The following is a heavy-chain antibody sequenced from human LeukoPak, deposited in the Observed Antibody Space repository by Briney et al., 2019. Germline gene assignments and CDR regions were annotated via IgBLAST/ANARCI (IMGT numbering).Heavy chain of an antibody. Sequence: PGASLRLSCAASGFTFSSYGMSWVRQAPGKGLEWVAVISYDGSDKHYGDSVKGRFTISRDNSKNTLYLQMNGLRAEDTAVYYCAKGRGYDFWSGYCDYWGQGTLVTVSS. V-gene: IGHV3-30*18. CDR1: GFTFSSYG. J-gene: IGHJ4*02. D-gene: IGHD3-3*01. CDR2: ISYDGSDK. CDR3: AKGRGYDFWSGYCDY.